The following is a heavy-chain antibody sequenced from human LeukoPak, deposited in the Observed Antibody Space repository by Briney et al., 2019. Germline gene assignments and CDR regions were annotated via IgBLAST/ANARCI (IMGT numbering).Heavy chain of an antibody. CDR2: INHSGST. Sequence: SETLSLTCAVYGGSFSGYYWSWIRQPPGKGLEWIGEINHSGSTNYNPSLKSRVTISVDTSKNQFSLKLSSVTAADTAVYYCARGARGYNYYFDYWGQGTLVTVSS. V-gene: IGHV4-34*01. J-gene: IGHJ4*02. D-gene: IGHD5-24*01. CDR1: GGSFSGYY. CDR3: ARGARGYNYYFDY.